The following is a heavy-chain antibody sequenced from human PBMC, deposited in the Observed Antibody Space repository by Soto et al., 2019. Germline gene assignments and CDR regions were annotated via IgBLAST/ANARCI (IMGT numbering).Heavy chain of an antibody. CDR3: ARGASGYYYVDS. V-gene: IGHV3-74*01. D-gene: IGHD3-9*01. J-gene: IGHJ4*02. Sequence: GGSLRLSCAASGFTFSSYGMHWVRQAPGKGLMWVSRINSGGSTTNYADSVKGRVTISRDNAKNTVYLQMDSLTAEDTAVYYCARGASGYYYVDSWGQGTLVTVSS. CDR2: INSGGSTT. CDR1: GFTFSSYG.